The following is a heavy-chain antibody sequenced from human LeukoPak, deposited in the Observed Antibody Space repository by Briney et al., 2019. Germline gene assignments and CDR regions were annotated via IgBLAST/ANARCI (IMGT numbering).Heavy chain of an antibody. D-gene: IGHD3-9*01. CDR2: ISPIFGTA. V-gene: IGHV1-69*05. J-gene: IGHJ6*03. CDR1: GGTFNSYA. CDR3: ARASRLRYFDWLFGEEYYYYMAV. Sequence: SSVKVSCKASGGTFNSYAISWVRQAPGQRLEWMGGISPIFGTANYAQKFHGRVTSTTDESTITAYIQPSSLRCDDTAVYYCARASRLRYFDWLFGEEYYYYMAVWGKGTTVTVSS.